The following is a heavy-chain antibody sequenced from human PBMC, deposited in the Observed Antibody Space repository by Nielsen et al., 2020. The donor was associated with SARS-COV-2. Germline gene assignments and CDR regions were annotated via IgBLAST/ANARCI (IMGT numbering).Heavy chain of an antibody. CDR1: GFTFSSYG. CDR3: ARDLSWSGYCSGGSCSGY. V-gene: IGHV3-30*03. J-gene: IGHJ4*02. D-gene: IGHD2-15*01. CDR2: ISYDGSNK. Sequence: GESLKISCAASGFTFSSYGMHWVRQAPGKGLEWVAVISYDGSNKYYADSVKGRFTISRDNSKNTLYLQMNSLRAEDTAVYYCARDLSWSGYCSGGSCSGYWGQGTLVTVSS.